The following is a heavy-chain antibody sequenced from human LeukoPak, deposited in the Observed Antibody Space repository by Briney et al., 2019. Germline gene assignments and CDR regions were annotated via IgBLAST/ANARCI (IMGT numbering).Heavy chain of an antibody. CDR2: ISYDGSNK. Sequence: PGRSLRLSCVASGFTFSSYGMHWVRQVPGKGLEWVAVISYDGSNKYYADSVKGRFTISRDNSKNTLYLQMNSMRVEDTAVYYCAKGYSNFYYYGMDVWGQGTTVTVSS. V-gene: IGHV3-30*18. D-gene: IGHD4-11*01. J-gene: IGHJ6*02. CDR3: AKGYSNFYYYGMDV. CDR1: GFTFSSYG.